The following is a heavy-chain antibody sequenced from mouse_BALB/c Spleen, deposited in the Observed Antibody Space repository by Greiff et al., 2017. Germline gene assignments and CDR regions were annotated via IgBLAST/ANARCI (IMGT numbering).Heavy chain of an antibody. Sequence: EVKLMESGGGLVKPGGSLKLSCAASGFTFSSYAMSWVRQTPEKRLEWVASISSGGSTYYPDSVKGRFTISRDNARNILYLQMSSLRSEDTAMYYCARVDHYAWFAYWGQGTLVTVSA. J-gene: IGHJ3*01. CDR1: GFTFSSYA. CDR2: ISSGGST. CDR3: ARVDHYAWFAY. V-gene: IGHV5-6-5*01. D-gene: IGHD1-1*02.